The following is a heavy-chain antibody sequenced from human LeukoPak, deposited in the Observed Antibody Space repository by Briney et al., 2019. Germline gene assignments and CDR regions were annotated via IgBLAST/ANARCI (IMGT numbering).Heavy chain of an antibody. J-gene: IGHJ4*02. CDR1: GFTFSSYW. D-gene: IGHD6-13*01. CDR3: ARDIAAVGLFFDY. V-gene: IGHV3-7*01. Sequence: GGSLRLSCAASGFTFSSYWMSWVRQAPGKGLEWVANMKYDGSEKDYVDSVKGRFTISRDNAKNSLYLQMNSLRAEDTAVYYCARDIAAVGLFFDYWGQGTLVTVSS. CDR2: MKYDGSEK.